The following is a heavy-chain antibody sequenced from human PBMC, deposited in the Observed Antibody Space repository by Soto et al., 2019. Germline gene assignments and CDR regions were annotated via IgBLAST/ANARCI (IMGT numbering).Heavy chain of an antibody. Sequence: KPSETLSLTCTVSGASISGFYWSWIRKSAGKGLEWIGRIYVTGAVDYNPSLRDRITISQDTSERQFSLNLRLVTAADTAVYYRARLRIATNNYKWFDPWGQGTLVTVSS. J-gene: IGHJ5*02. V-gene: IGHV4-4*07. CDR3: ARLRIATNNYKWFDP. D-gene: IGHD2-21*01. CDR2: IYVTGAV. CDR1: GASISGFY.